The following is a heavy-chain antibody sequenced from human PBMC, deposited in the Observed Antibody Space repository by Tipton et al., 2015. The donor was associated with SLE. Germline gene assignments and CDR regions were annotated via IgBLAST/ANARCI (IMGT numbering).Heavy chain of an antibody. CDR1: GPSINTYY. J-gene: IGHJ4*02. V-gene: IGHV4-4*08. CDR2: IYTSGST. CDR3: TKFKGGTMSDD. Sequence: TLALTCTVSGPSINTYYWTWISQPPGKGLEWIGYIYTSGSTNSNPSLKSRVTISVDTSKNQFSLKLSSVTAADTAVYYCTKFKGGTMSDDWGQGTLVTVSS. D-gene: IGHD3-3*01.